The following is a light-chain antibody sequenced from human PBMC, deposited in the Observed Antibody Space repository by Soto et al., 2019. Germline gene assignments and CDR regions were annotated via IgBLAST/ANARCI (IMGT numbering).Light chain of an antibody. J-gene: IGKJ1*01. CDR3: QQYYTYPWT. V-gene: IGKV1-5*03. Sequence: DIPMTQSPSTLSASVGDRVTITCRASQGISSWLAWYQQKPGKAPQLLIYKAANLESGVPSRFGGSGSGTEFTLTISSLQPDDFATYYCQQYYTYPWTFGQGTKVEIK. CDR2: KAA. CDR1: QGISSW.